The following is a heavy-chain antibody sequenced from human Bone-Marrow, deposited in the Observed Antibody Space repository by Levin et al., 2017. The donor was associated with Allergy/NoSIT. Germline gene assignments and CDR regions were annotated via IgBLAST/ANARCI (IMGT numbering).Heavy chain of an antibody. V-gene: IGHV3-33*01. CDR3: ARDGSYRFDY. J-gene: IGHJ4*02. Sequence: PGGSLRLSCAASGFTFSGHVMLWVRQSPGRGLEWVSSVWSDGRSEYYADSVKGRFTVSRDNSKNTLYLQMNSLRVEDTATYYCARDGSYRFDYWGQGTPVTVSS. CDR2: VWSDGRSE. D-gene: IGHD1-26*01. CDR1: GFTFSGHV.